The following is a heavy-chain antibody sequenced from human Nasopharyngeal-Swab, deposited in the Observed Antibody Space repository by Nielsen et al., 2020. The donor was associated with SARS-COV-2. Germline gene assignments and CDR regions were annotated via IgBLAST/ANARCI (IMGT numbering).Heavy chain of an antibody. D-gene: IGHD2-2*01. V-gene: IGHV3-30*03. CDR2: ISYDGSNK. CDR3: ALLGVVPAATLDY. Sequence: GESLKISCAASGFTFSSYGMHWVRQAPGKGLEWVAVISYDGSNKYYADSVKGRFTISRDNSKNTLYLQMNSLRAEDTAVYYCALLGVVPAATLDYWGQRTLVTVSS. J-gene: IGHJ4*02. CDR1: GFTFSSYG.